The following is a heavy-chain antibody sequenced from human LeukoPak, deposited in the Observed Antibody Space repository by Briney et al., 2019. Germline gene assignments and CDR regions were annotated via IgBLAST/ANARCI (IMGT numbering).Heavy chain of an antibody. CDR1: GGSISSYY. D-gene: IGHD6-13*01. Sequence: SETLSLTCTVSGGSISSYYWSWIRQSPGKGLEWIGYIHYSGSTNYNPSLKSRVTISIDTSKNQFSLKLSSVTAADTAVYYCARGLTSSSWFWFDPWGQGTLVTVSS. J-gene: IGHJ5*02. CDR2: IHYSGST. V-gene: IGHV4-59*01. CDR3: ARGLTSSSWFWFDP.